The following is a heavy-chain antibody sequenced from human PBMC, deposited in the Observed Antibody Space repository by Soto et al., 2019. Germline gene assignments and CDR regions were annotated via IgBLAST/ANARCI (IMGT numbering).Heavy chain of an antibody. CDR2: IWYDGSNK. D-gene: IGHD2-15*01. CDR1: GFTFSSYG. Sequence: GGSLRLSCAASGFTFSSYGTHWVRQAPGKGLGWVAVIWYDGSNKYYADSVKGRFTISRDNSKNTLYLQMNSLRAEDTAVYYCARDLLYCSGGSCHYGFDYWGQGTLVTVSS. CDR3: ARDLLYCSGGSCHYGFDY. J-gene: IGHJ4*02. V-gene: IGHV3-33*01.